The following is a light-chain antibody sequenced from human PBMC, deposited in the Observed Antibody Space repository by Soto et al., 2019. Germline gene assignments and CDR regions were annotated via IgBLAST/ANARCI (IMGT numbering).Light chain of an antibody. CDR1: QSISSSH. V-gene: IGKV3-20*01. CDR3: QQYDSPPYT. Sequence: EILLTQSPGTLSLSPGERATLSCRASQSISSSHLAWYQQKPGQAPRLLIYGASNRATGIPDRCSGGGSGTDFTLTISRLEPEDVAVDYCQQYDSPPYTFGQGTKLEI. CDR2: GAS. J-gene: IGKJ2*01.